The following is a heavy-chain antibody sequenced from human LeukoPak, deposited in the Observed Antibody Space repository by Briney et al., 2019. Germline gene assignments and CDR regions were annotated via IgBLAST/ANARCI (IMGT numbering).Heavy chain of an antibody. J-gene: IGHJ4*02. CDR2: IYHSGST. D-gene: IGHD6-13*01. CDR3: ARQGLAAAGTGYFDY. CDR1: GYSISNGYY. Sequence: SETLSLTCAVSGYSISNGYYWGWIRQPPGKGLEWIGSIYHSGSTYYNPSLKSRVTISVDTSKNHFSLKLSSVTAADTAVYYCARQGLAAAGTGYFDYWGQGTLVTVSS. V-gene: IGHV4-38-2*01.